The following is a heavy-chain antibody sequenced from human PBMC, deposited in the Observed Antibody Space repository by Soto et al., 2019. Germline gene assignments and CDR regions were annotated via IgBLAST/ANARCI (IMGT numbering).Heavy chain of an antibody. Sequence: QVQLVESGGGVVQPGRSLRLSCAASGFTFSTYGMHWVRQAPGKGLEWVAVISYDGSNKYYADSVKGRFTISRDNSKNTLYLQMSSLRAADTAVYYCAKGFSYSVIDYWGQGPLVTVSS. CDR1: GFTFSTYG. CDR2: ISYDGSNK. D-gene: IGHD5-18*01. V-gene: IGHV3-30*18. CDR3: AKGFSYSVIDY. J-gene: IGHJ4*02.